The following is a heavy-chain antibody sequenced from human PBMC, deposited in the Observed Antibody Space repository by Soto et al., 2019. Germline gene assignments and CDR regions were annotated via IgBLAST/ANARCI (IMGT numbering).Heavy chain of an antibody. CDR3: AADWAYHYDSSGYYSSPGGGMDV. CDR2: IVVGSGNT. J-gene: IGHJ6*02. CDR1: GFTFTSSA. D-gene: IGHD3-22*01. V-gene: IGHV1-58*01. Sequence: ASVEVSCKXSGFTFTSSAVQWVRQARGQRLEWIGWIVVGSGNTNYAQKFQERVTITRDMSTSTAYMELSSLRSEDTAVYYCAADWAYHYDSSGYYSSPGGGMDVWGQGTTVTVSS.